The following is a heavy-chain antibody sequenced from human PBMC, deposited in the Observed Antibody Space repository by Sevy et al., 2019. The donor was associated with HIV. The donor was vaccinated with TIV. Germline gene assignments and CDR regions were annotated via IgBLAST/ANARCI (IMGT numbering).Heavy chain of an antibody. CDR1: GFTFSDYG. CDR2: IWNDGSNK. V-gene: IGHV3-33*01. CDR3: ARDVRADGIRPGDLDY. J-gene: IGHJ4*02. Sequence: EGSLRLSCAASGFTFSDYGMQWVHQAPGKELEWVAVIWNDGSNKYYADSVKGRFTTSRDNSSNTLYLQMNSLRSEDTAVYYCARDVRADGIRPGDLDYWGQGTLVTVSS. D-gene: IGHD3-10*02.